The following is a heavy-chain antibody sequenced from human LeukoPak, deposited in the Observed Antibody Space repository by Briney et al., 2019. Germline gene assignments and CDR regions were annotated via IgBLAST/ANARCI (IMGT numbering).Heavy chain of an antibody. D-gene: IGHD3-22*01. CDR3: ASWYYYDSSGYYYGFDY. J-gene: IGHJ4*02. V-gene: IGHV1-69*06. CDR1: GGTFSSYA. CDR2: IIPIFGTA. Sequence: SVKVSCKASGGTFSSYAISWVRQAPGQGLEWMGGIIPIFGTANYAQKFQGRVTITADKSTSTAYMELSSLRSEDTAVYYCASWYYYDSSGYYYGFDYWGQGTLVTVSS.